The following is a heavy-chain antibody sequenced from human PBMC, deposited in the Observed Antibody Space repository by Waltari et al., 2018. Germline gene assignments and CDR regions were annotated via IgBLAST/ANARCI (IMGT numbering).Heavy chain of an antibody. CDR1: GGSISSSSYY. Sequence: QLQLQESGPGLVKPSETLSLTCTVSGGSISSSSYYWGWIRQPPGKGLEWIGSIYYSGSTYYNPSFKSRVTISVDTSKNQFSLKLSSVTAADTVVYYCARDPGLNWFDLWGQGTLVTVSS. J-gene: IGHJ5*02. CDR2: IYYSGST. D-gene: IGHD3-22*01. V-gene: IGHV4-39*07. CDR3: ARDPGLNWFDL.